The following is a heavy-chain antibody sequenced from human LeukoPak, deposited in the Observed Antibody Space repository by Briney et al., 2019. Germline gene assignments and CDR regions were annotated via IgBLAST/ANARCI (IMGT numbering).Heavy chain of an antibody. CDR2: IYYSGST. CDR3: ARGSTLVPLYFDY. J-gene: IGHJ4*02. Sequence: PSETLSLTCTVSGGSISSGGYYWSWIRQHPGKGLEWIGYIYYSGSTYYNPSLKSRVTISVDTSKNQFSLKLSSVTAADTAVYYCARGSTLVPLYFDYWGQGTLVTVSS. CDR1: GGSISSGGYY. D-gene: IGHD2-2*01. V-gene: IGHV4-31*03.